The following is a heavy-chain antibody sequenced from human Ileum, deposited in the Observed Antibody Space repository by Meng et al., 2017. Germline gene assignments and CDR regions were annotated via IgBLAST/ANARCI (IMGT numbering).Heavy chain of an antibody. J-gene: IGHJ4*02. CDR2: ISQESGRT. CDR1: GDSISSRDW. D-gene: IGHD2-21*01. V-gene: IGHV4-4*02. Sequence: QVQLQWSGPGLVTPSGALVLTSAVSGDSISSRDWWSWVSQPPGKGLEWIGEISQESGRTNYNPSLKSRVTISLDKSKNQFSLNLNSVTAADTAVYYCVRNEGYSLGDWGQGTLVTVSS. CDR3: VRNEGYSLGD.